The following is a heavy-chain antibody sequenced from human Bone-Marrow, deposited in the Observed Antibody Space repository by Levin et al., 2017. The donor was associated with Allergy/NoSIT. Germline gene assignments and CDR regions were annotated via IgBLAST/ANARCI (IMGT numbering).Heavy chain of an antibody. CDR2: IAPNGGNT. D-gene: IGHD4/OR15-4a*01. J-gene: IGHJ3*01. V-gene: IGHV3-64D*06. Sequence: TGGSLRLSCSASGFTFSTYAMHWIRQAPGKGLQCVSAIAPNGGNTYYADSVKGRFTMSRDNSKSTLFLQMTSLRAEDTAVYYCVKAWGAGKIDAFDLWGQGTVVTVSS. CDR1: GFTFSTYA. CDR3: VKAWGAGKIDAFDL.